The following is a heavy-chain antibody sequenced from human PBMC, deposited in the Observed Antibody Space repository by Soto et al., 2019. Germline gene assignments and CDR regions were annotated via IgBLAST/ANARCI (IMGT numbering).Heavy chain of an antibody. Sequence: GGSLRLSCAASGFTFSSYSMNWVRQAPGKGLEWVSSISSSSSYIYYADSVKGRFTISRDNAKNSLYLQMNSLRAEDTAVYYCAREAAARPSDDYYYYMDVWGKGTTVTVSS. D-gene: IGHD6-13*01. J-gene: IGHJ6*03. V-gene: IGHV3-21*01. CDR1: GFTFSSYS. CDR2: ISSSSSYI. CDR3: AREAAARPSDDYYYYMDV.